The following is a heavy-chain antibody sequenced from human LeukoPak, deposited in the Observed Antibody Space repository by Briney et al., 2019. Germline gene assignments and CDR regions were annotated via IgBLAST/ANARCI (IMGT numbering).Heavy chain of an antibody. D-gene: IGHD1-1*01. CDR1: SGSISSYY. CDR3: ARRNDEDYYYGMDV. J-gene: IGHJ6*02. CDR2: IYYSGST. Sequence: PSETLSLTCTVSSGSISSYYWSWIRQPPGKGLEWIGYIYYSGSTNYNPSLKSRVTISVDTSKNQFSLKLSSVTAADTAVYYCARRNDEDYYYGMDVWGQGTTVTVSS. V-gene: IGHV4-59*01.